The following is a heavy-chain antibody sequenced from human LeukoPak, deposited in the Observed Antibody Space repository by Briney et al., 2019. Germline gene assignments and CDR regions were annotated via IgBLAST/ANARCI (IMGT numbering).Heavy chain of an antibody. CDR3: ARDPTAWSGYYYFDY. Sequence: GGSLRLSCAASGFTFSSYAMHWVRQAPGKGLEWVAVISYDGSNKYYADSVKGRFTISRDNSKNTLYLQMNSLRAEDTAVYYCARDPTAWSGYYYFDYWGRGTLVTVSS. D-gene: IGHD3-3*01. J-gene: IGHJ4*02. CDR1: GFTFSSYA. CDR2: ISYDGSNK. V-gene: IGHV3-30*04.